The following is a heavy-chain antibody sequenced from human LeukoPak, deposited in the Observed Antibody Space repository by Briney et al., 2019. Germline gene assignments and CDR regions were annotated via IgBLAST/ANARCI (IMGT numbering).Heavy chain of an antibody. J-gene: IGHJ3*02. D-gene: IGHD5/OR15-5a*01. CDR2: ISSSSSYI. Sequence: PGGSLRLSCEASGFTFTTYSMNWVRQAPGKGLEWVSSISSSSSYIYYADSVKGRFTISRDNAKNSLYLQMNSLRAEDTAVYYCARVSVNSNAFDIWGQGTMVTVSS. V-gene: IGHV3-21*01. CDR3: ARVSVNSNAFDI. CDR1: GFTFTTYS.